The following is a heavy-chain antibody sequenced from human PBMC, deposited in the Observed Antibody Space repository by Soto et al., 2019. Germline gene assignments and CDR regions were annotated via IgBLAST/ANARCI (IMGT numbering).Heavy chain of an antibody. D-gene: IGHD3-22*01. CDR3: ARGAGIVVVLGAFDI. CDR2: IWYDGSNK. V-gene: IGHV3-33*01. J-gene: IGHJ3*02. Sequence: QVQLVESGGGVVQPGRSLRLSCAASGFTFSSYGMHWVRQAPGKGLEWVAVIWYDGSNKYYADSVKGRFTISRDNSKNTLYVQRNSLRAEDTAVYYCARGAGIVVVLGAFDIWGQGTMVTVSS. CDR1: GFTFSSYG.